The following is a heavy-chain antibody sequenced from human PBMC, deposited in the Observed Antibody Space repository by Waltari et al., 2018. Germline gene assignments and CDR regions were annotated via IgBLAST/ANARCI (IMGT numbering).Heavy chain of an antibody. D-gene: IGHD3-3*01. J-gene: IGHJ4*02. V-gene: IGHV3-7*01. CDR2: IKQDGRGK. Sequence: EVQLVESGGDLVQPGGSLRLSCAASGFSFNSHWMSWVRQAPGKGLEWVANIKQDGRGKYYVDSVKGRFTISRDNAKNSLFLQMNSLRAEDTAVYYCAREYNFWSGTSFDYWGQGTLVTVSS. CDR3: AREYNFWSGTSFDY. CDR1: GFSFNSHW.